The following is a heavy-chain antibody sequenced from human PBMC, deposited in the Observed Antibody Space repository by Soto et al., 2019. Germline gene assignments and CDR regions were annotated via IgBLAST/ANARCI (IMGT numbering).Heavy chain of an antibody. CDR2: ITYDGSNE. Sequence: QVQLVESGGGVVQPGRSLRLSCAASGFTFSSYGMHWVRQAPGEGLEWVALITYDGSNEYYGDSVKGRFTISRDNSKKMVYLEMNSLRVEYTAEYYCAKSGYDNGPTLYLELWGQGTMVSVSS. CDR1: GFTFSSYG. V-gene: IGHV3-30*02. J-gene: IGHJ1*01. CDR3: AKSGYDNGPTLYLEL. D-gene: IGHD1-7*01.